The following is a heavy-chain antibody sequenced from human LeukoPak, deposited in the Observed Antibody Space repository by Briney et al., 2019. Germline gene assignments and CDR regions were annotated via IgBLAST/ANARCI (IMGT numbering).Heavy chain of an antibody. J-gene: IGHJ5*02. CDR3: AKRLRYFDWSQPWFDP. D-gene: IGHD3-9*01. CDR2: ISTSSSYI. Sequence: TGGSLRLSCAASGFTFSAYSMTWVRQAPGKGLEWVSSISTSSSYIYYADSVKGRFTISRDNAKNSLYLQMNSLRAEDTAVYYCAKRLRYFDWSQPWFDPWGQGTLVTVSS. V-gene: IGHV3-21*04. CDR1: GFTFSAYS.